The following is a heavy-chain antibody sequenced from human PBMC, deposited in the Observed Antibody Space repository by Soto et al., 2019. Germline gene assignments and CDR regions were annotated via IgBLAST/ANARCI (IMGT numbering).Heavy chain of an antibody. Sequence: PSETLSLTCAVSGGSLSSGGYSWSWIRQPPGKGLEWIGYIYHSGSTYYNPSLKSRVTISVDRSKNQFSLKLSSVTAADTAVYYCAGTNWNYENWFDPWGQGTLVTVSS. CDR3: AGTNWNYENWFDP. V-gene: IGHV4-30-2*01. D-gene: IGHD1-7*01. CDR1: GGSLSSGGYS. CDR2: IYHSGST. J-gene: IGHJ5*02.